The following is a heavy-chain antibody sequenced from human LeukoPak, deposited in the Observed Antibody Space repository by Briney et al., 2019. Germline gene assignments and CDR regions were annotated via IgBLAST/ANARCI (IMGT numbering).Heavy chain of an antibody. J-gene: IGHJ4*02. D-gene: IGHD3-10*01. CDR2: IYYSGST. CDR1: GGSISSYY. CDR3: ARGNKDYYYGSGSYRFDY. Sequence: SETLSLTCTVSGGSISSYYWSWIRQPPGKGLEWIGYIYYSGSTNYNPSLKSRVTISVGTSKNQFSLKLSSVTAADTAVYYCARGNKDYYYGSGSYRFDYWGQGTLVTVSS. V-gene: IGHV4-59*01.